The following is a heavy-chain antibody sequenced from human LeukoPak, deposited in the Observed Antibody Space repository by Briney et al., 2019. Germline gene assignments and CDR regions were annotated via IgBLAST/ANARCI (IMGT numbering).Heavy chain of an antibody. J-gene: IGHJ6*03. D-gene: IGHD2-15*01. Sequence: PGGSLRLSCAASGFTFSDYYMSWIRQAPGKGLEWVSYISSSGSTIYYADSVKGRFTISRDNAKNSLYLQMNSLRAEDTAVYYCARDNGYCSGGSCLHYYMDVWGKGTTVTISS. CDR3: ARDNGYCSGGSCLHYYMDV. CDR2: ISSSGSTI. V-gene: IGHV3-11*04. CDR1: GFTFSDYY.